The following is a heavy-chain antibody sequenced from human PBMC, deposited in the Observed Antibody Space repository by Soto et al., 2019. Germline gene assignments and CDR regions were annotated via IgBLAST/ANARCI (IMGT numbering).Heavy chain of an antibody. D-gene: IGHD1-26*01. CDR2: IYPGDSDT. Sequence: PGESLKISCKGSGNSFTNYWIGWVRQMPGKGLEWMGIIYPGDSDTRYSPSFEGHVTISADRSSKTAYLQWRGLKASDTATYYCARHRRAIVATTDPLDIWGQGTKVT. CDR3: ARHRRAIVATTDPLDI. CDR1: GNSFTNYW. J-gene: IGHJ3*02. V-gene: IGHV5-51*01.